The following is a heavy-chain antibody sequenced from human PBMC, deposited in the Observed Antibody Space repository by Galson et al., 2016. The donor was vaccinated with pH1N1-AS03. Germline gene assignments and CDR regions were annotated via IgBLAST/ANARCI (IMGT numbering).Heavy chain of an antibody. CDR2: ISGSGGDT. Sequence: SLRLSCAASGFTFSTYAMSWVRQAQGMGLEWVSSISGSGGDTYYADSVKGRCTISRDNSRNTMSLQMNSLRDEDTAVYYCVRRSPWATVGTYYFDYWGQGTLVTVSS. J-gene: IGHJ4*02. CDR3: VRRSPWATVGTYYFDY. CDR1: GFTFSTYA. V-gene: IGHV3-23*01. D-gene: IGHD4-23*01.